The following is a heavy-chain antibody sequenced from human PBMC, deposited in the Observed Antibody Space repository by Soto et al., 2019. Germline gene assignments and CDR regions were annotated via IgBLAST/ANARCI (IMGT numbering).Heavy chain of an antibody. V-gene: IGHV4-59*01. J-gene: IGHJ4*02. CDR3: AAGEASSRNLAPYYLDF. Sequence: ETLSLTCTVSGGSMRNYFWTWIRQPPGKGLEWIGYIHYSGTTSFFPSYNPSLRSRVTISEDTSKNQFSLKLLSVTTADTAVYFCAAGEASSRNLAPYYLDFWGQGTLVTVSS. CDR2: IHYSGTT. CDR1: GGSMRNYF. D-gene: IGHD6-13*01.